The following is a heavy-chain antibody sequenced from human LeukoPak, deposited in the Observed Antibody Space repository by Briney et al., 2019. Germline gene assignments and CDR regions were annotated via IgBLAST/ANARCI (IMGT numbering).Heavy chain of an antibody. V-gene: IGHV3-53*05. Sequence: GGSLRLSCAASGFTVSSNYMSWVRQAPGKGLEWVSVIYSGGSTYYADSVKGRFTISRDNSKNTLYLQMNSLRAEDTAVYYCAKVGQYIVVVLAAYENYYYMDVWGKGTTVTISS. J-gene: IGHJ6*03. CDR1: GFTVSSNY. CDR2: IYSGGST. CDR3: AKVGQYIVVVLAAYENYYYMDV. D-gene: IGHD2-15*01.